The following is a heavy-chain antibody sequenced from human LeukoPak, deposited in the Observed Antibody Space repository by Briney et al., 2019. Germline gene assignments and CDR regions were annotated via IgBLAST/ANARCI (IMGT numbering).Heavy chain of an antibody. CDR2: IKQDGSER. V-gene: IGHV3-7*01. CDR3: ARDLDAYVVLIAYDAFDI. D-gene: IGHD2-21*01. Sequence: GGSLRLSCAASGFTFSSYWMTWVRQAPGKGLEWVANIKQDGSERYYVDSVKGRFTISRDNAKNSLYLQMNSLRAEDTAVYYCARDLDAYVVLIAYDAFDIWGQGTMVTVSS. CDR1: GFTFSSYW. J-gene: IGHJ3*02.